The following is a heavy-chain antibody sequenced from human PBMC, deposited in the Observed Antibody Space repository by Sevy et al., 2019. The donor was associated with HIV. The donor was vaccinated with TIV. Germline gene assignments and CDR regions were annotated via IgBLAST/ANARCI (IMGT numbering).Heavy chain of an antibody. D-gene: IGHD3-3*01. J-gene: IGHJ1*01. CDR1: GNTFTVYF. CDR3: ARGATIFGVDYYFQH. CDR2: INPNSGDT. Sequence: ASVKVSCKASGNTFTVYFVYWVRQAPGQGLEWMGWINPNSGDTNYAQNFQGRVTMTSDASISTAYMELSSLTSDDTAVYYCARGATIFGVDYYFQHWGQGALVTVSS. V-gene: IGHV1-2*02.